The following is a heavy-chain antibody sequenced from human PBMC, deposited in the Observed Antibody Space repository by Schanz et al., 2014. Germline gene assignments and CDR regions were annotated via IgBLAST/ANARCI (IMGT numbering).Heavy chain of an antibody. D-gene: IGHD2-15*01. CDR2: ISYDGRNK. CDR1: GFTFSSYA. V-gene: IGHV3-30-3*01. Sequence: QVQLVESGGGVVQPGRSLRLSCAASGFTFSSYAMYWVRQAPGKGLEWVAVISYDGRNKYYADSVKGRFTISRDNAKNSLYLQMNTLRAEDTAVYYCARDRGYCSGGSCLTFDYWGQGTLVTVSS. CDR3: ARDRGYCSGGSCLTFDY. J-gene: IGHJ4*02.